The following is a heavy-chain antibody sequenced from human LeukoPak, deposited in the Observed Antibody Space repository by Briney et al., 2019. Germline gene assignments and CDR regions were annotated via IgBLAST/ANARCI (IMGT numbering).Heavy chain of an antibody. J-gene: IGHJ6*03. CDR2: INPNTAGT. CDR1: GYTFTGHF. D-gene: IGHD2-2*02. Sequence: GASLKVSCKAPGYTFTGHFMHWMRHATGQGLDWIQCINPNTAGTNYALKFQGRVTMTRDTSISTAYMELSRLRSDDTAVYYCARGRYCSSTSCYTYYYYYMDVWGKGTTVTVSS. V-gene: IGHV1-2*02. CDR3: ARGRYCSSTSCYTYYYYYMDV.